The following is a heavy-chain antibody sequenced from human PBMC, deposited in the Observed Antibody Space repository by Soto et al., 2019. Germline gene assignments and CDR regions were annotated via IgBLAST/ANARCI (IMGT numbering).Heavy chain of an antibody. V-gene: IGHV4-59*08. CDR1: GGSISTYY. J-gene: IGHJ6*02. CDR2: IYHSGST. CDR3: ARFSGSYYYAMDV. Sequence: PSETLSLTCTVSGGSISTYYWSWVRQPPGKGLEWIGYIYHSGSTNYNPSLESRVTMSVDTSKNQFSLKLSSVAAADTAVYYCARFSGSYYYAMDVWGQGSTVTVSS. D-gene: IGHD6-19*01.